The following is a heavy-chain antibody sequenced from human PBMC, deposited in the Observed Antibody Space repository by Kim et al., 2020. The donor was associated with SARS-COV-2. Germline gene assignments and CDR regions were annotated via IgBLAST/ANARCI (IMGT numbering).Heavy chain of an antibody. D-gene: IGHD3-3*01. CDR2: IEKDGGEK. CDR1: RFTFSSFR. Sequence: GGSLRLACEGSRFTFSSFRMTWVRQAPGKGLEWVADIEKDGGEKFYVDSVKGRFTISRDNAKNSMYLQMSSLRVEDSAVYYCARVFDIWSSYPNDFYYHGMDVWGQGTTVTVSS. J-gene: IGHJ6*02. V-gene: IGHV3-7*01. CDR3: ARVFDIWSSYPNDFYYHGMDV.